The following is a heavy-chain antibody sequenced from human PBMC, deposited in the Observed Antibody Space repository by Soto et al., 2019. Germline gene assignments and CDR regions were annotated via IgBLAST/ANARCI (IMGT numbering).Heavy chain of an antibody. V-gene: IGHV5-51*01. D-gene: IGHD2-15*01. J-gene: IGHJ6*02. CDR3: ARRGYCSGGSCYQEDYGMDV. CDR1: GYSFTSYW. Sequence: GESPKISCKGSGYSFTSYWIGWVRQMPGKGLEWMGIIYPGDPDTRYSPSFQGQVTISADKSISTAYLQWSSLKASDTAMYYCARRGYCSGGSCYQEDYGMDVWGQGTTVTVSS. CDR2: IYPGDPDT.